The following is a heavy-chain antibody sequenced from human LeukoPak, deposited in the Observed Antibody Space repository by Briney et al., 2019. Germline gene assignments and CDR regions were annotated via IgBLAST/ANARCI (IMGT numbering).Heavy chain of an antibody. CDR3: AKDGGGSSGWYVGY. CDR2: ISYDGSNK. Sequence: AGSLRLSCAASGFTFSSYGMHWVRQAPGKGLQWVAVISYDGSNKYYADSVKGRFTISRDNSKNTLYLQMNSLRAEDTAVYYCAKDGGGSSGWYVGYWGQGTLVTVSS. V-gene: IGHV3-30*18. J-gene: IGHJ4*02. D-gene: IGHD6-19*01. CDR1: GFTFSSYG.